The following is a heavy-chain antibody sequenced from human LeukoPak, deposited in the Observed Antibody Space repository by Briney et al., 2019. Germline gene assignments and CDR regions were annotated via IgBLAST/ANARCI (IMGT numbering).Heavy chain of an antibody. CDR2: ISSSSSYI. J-gene: IGHJ4*02. V-gene: IGHV3-21*01. CDR3: ARDNDLLRYFDWPLDY. Sequence: GGSLRLSCAASGFTFSTYSMNWVRQAPGKGLEWVSSISSSSSYIYYADSVKGRFTISRDNAKNSLYLQMNSLRAEDTAVYYCARDNDLLRYFDWPLDYWGQGTLVTVSS. D-gene: IGHD3-9*01. CDR1: GFTFSTYS.